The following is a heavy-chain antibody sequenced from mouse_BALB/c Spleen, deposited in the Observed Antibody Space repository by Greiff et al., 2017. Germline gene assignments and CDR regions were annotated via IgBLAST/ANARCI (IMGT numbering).Heavy chain of an antibody. CDR3: ARYGAMDY. CDR1: GYTFTDYW. D-gene: IGHD1-1*01. V-gene: IGHV1-69*02. J-gene: IGHJ4*01. Sequence: VQLQQSGAELVKPGASVKLSCKASGYTFTDYWMHWVKQRPGQGLEWIGAIDTSDSYTSYNQKFKGKATLTVDESSSTAYMQLSSLTSEDSAVYYCARYGAMDYWGQGTSVTVSS. CDR2: IDTSDSYT.